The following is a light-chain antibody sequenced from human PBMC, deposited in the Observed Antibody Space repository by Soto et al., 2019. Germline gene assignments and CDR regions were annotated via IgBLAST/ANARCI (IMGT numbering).Light chain of an antibody. Sequence: EIVLTQSPGTLSLSPGERATLSCRASQSVTSTYLAWYQQKPGQAPRLLIYGESSRATVIPDRFSGSGSGTDSTLTISRMEPEDFAVYYYKQYGSSVWGNFGHGTKLKIK. J-gene: IGKJ2*01. V-gene: IGKV3-20*01. CDR3: KQYGSSVWGN. CDR1: QSVTSTY. CDR2: GES.